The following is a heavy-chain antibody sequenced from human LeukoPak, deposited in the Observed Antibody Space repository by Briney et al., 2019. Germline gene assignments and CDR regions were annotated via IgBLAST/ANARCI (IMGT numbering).Heavy chain of an antibody. CDR1: GVSICSFY. Sequence: PSENLSFTCTVSGVSICSFYWSWIRQPPGKGLEWSGNIYYSGSTYSNSSLKSRVTISEDTSKNRFSLTLSSGTAADTAVYYCAGETYGMDVWGKGATVTVSS. CDR3: AGETYGMDV. V-gene: IGHV4-59*01. J-gene: IGHJ6*04. CDR2: IYYSGST.